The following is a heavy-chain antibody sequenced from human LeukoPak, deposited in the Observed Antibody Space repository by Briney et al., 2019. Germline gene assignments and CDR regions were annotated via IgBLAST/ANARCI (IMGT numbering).Heavy chain of an antibody. Sequence: GGSLRLSCAASGFTFSSYAMSWVRQAPGKGLEWVSAISGSGGSTYYADSVKGRFTISRDNSKNTLYLQMNSLRAEDTAVYYCAKFLQDGSGSYYNEGFDIWGQGTMVTVSS. CDR1: GFTFSSYA. D-gene: IGHD3-10*01. J-gene: IGHJ3*02. CDR2: ISGSGGST. V-gene: IGHV3-23*01. CDR3: AKFLQDGSGSYYNEGFDI.